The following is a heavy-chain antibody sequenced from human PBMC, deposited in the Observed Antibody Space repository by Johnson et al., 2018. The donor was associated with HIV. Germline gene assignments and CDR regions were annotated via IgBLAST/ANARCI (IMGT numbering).Heavy chain of an antibody. J-gene: IGHJ3*02. Sequence: VQLVESGGGVVQPGGSLRVSCAASGCTFSRSDMHWVRQGRGKGLEWVSGIASACDTSSPGSVKGRFTVPRENAKNSLYLQMNSLRAEDTAVDYCAKGFYDCGGTDSFQISGQGTMVTVSS. V-gene: IGHV3-13*01. D-gene: IGHD2-21*01. CDR2: IASACDT. CDR1: GCTFSRSD. CDR3: AKGFYDCGGTDSFQI.